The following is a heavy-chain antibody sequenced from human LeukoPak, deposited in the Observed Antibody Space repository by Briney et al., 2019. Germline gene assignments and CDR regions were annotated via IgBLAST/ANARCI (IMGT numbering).Heavy chain of an antibody. Sequence: PSETLSLTCTVSGGSISSSSYYWGWIRQPPGKGLEWIGSIYYSGNTYYNPSLKSRVTISVDTSKNQFSLKLSSVTAADTAVYYCARLACSSTSCWGYDAFDIWGQGTMVTVSS. CDR2: IYYSGNT. J-gene: IGHJ3*02. D-gene: IGHD2-2*01. CDR3: ARLACSSTSCWGYDAFDI. CDR1: GGSISSSSYY. V-gene: IGHV4-39*01.